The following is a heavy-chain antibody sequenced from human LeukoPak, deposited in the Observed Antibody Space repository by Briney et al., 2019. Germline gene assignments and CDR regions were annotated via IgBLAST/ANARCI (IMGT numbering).Heavy chain of an antibody. J-gene: IGHJ6*03. Sequence: GGSLRLSCAASGFTFSSYNMNWVRQAPGKGLEWVGFIRSKVYGGTTEYAASVKGRFTISKDDSKSIAYLQMSSLKIEDTAVYYCTREVGSYLASDYYYYMDVWGKGTTVTISS. D-gene: IGHD1-26*01. V-gene: IGHV3-49*04. CDR2: IRSKVYGGTT. CDR1: GFTFSSYN. CDR3: TREVGSYLASDYYYYMDV.